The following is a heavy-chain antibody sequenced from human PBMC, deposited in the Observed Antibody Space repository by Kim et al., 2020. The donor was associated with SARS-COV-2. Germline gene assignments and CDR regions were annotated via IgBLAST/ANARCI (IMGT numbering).Heavy chain of an antibody. Sequence: GGSLRLSCTTSGFTFTTYAMSWVRQAPGKGLEWVSSIDGIDGTTYYVDSVKGRFSISRDDSKNTLYLQMSALRADDTAAYYCRKGGGGWIRDYWGQGTLVTVSS. J-gene: IGHJ4*02. CDR3: RKGGGGWIRDY. D-gene: IGHD3-16*01. V-gene: IGHV3-23*01. CDR2: IDGIDGTT. CDR1: GFTFTTYA.